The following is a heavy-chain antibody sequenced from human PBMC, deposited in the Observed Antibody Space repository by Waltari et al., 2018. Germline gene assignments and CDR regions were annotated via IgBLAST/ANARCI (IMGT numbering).Heavy chain of an antibody. Sequence: QLQLQESGPGLVTPSETLSLTCTVSGDSLTSDIYYWGWIRQPPGKGLEWIATISYREATYDSPSLKSRVTISIDTSKNQFSLKVTAVTAADTAVYYCARQGYCGGDCYSDTWGQGTLVTVSP. CDR1: GDSLTSDIYY. J-gene: IGHJ5*02. D-gene: IGHD2-21*01. CDR2: ISYREAT. V-gene: IGHV4-39*01. CDR3: ARQGYCGGDCYSDT.